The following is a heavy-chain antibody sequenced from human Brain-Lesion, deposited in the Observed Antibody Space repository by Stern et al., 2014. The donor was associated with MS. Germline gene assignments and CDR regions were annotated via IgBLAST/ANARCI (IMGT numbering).Heavy chain of an antibody. D-gene: IGHD5-12*01. CDR3: ARVGGYRGYERYSLVDYYYGMDV. Sequence: VQLVESGPGLVKPSETLSLTCTVSGGSFNHYYWSWVRQPPGQGLEWLGYIHYSGSTNYNPSLQSRVTISLDTSKNQFSLELSTVTTADTAVYFCARVGGYRGYERYSLVDYYYGMDVWGQGTTVAVSS. CDR1: GGSFNHYY. J-gene: IGHJ6*02. CDR2: IHYSGST. V-gene: IGHV4-59*01.